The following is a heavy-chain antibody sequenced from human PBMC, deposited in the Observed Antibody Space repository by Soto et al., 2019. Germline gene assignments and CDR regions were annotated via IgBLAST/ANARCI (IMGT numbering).Heavy chain of an antibody. Sequence: SETLSLTCAVYGGSFSGYYWSWIRQPPGKGLEWIGEINHSGSTNYNPSLKSRVTISVDTSKNQFSLKLSSVTAADTAVYYCARGLTGNYMDVWGKGTTVTVS. V-gene: IGHV4-34*01. CDR3: ARGLTGNYMDV. CDR2: INHSGST. J-gene: IGHJ6*03. D-gene: IGHD4-17*01. CDR1: GGSFSGYY.